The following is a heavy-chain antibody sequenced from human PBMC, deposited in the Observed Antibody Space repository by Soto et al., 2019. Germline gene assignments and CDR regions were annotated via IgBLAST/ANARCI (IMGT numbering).Heavy chain of an antibody. J-gene: IGHJ6*02. D-gene: IGHD3-9*01. CDR1: GGSISSSSYY. CDR2: IYYSGST. V-gene: IGHV4-39*01. Sequence: QLQLQESGPGLVKPSETLSLTCTVSGGSISSSSYYWGWIRQPPGKGLEWIGSIYYSGSTYYNPXLTSRVPISLDXSXNXXSLKLSSVTAADTAVYYCARPRGDYDILTGYYPGTSYGMDVWGQGTTVTVSS. CDR3: ARPRGDYDILTGYYPGTSYGMDV.